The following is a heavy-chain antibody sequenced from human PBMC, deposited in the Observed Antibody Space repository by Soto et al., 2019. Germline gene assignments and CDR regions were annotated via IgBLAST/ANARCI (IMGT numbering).Heavy chain of an antibody. Sequence: SETLSLTCTVSGGSISSGGYYWSWIRQHPGKGLEWIGYIYHSGSTYYNPSLKSRVTISVDTSKNQFSLKLSSVTAADTAVYYCARWHYYDSSGYPDAFDIWGQGTMVTVSS. D-gene: IGHD3-22*01. J-gene: IGHJ3*02. CDR3: ARWHYYDSSGYPDAFDI. V-gene: IGHV4-31*03. CDR1: GGSISSGGYY. CDR2: IYHSGST.